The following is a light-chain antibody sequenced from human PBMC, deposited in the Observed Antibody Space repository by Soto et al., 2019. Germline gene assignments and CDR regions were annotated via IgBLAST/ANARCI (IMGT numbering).Light chain of an antibody. J-gene: IGKJ1*01. V-gene: IGKV3-15*01. CDR2: GAS. CDR1: QSVSSN. CDR3: QQYNNWPPT. Sequence: DIVMTQSPDSLALSLREGATFKFRASQSVSSNLAWYQQKPGQPPRLLIYGASTRDTGIPARFSGSGSGTEFTLTISSLQSEDFEVYYCQQYNNWPPTFGQGTKVDIK.